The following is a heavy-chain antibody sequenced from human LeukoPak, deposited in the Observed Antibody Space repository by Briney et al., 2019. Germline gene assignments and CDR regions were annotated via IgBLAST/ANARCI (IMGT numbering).Heavy chain of an antibody. CDR1: GFTFSSYG. V-gene: IGHV3-33*01. CDR2: IWYDGSNK. D-gene: IGHD5-12*01. CDR3: ARVGPYSGYDY. J-gene: IGHJ4*02. Sequence: PGGSLRLSCAASGFTFSSYGMHWVRLAPGKGLEWVAVIWYDGSNKYYADSVKGRFTISRDNSKNTLYLQMNSLRAEDTAVYYCARVGPYSGYDYWGQGTLVTVSS.